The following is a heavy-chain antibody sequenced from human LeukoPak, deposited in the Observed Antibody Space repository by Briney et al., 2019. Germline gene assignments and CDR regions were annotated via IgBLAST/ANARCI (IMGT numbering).Heavy chain of an antibody. Sequence: GSLRLSCAASGFIFSSYSMNWVRQAPGKGLEWVSYISSSSSTIYYADSVKGRFTISRDNAKDSLYLQMNSLRAEDTAVYYCARVLHKRNYDSSVYYGYWGQGTLVTVSS. CDR1: GFIFSSYS. J-gene: IGHJ4*02. CDR2: ISSSSSTI. V-gene: IGHV3-48*01. CDR3: ARVLHKRNYDSSVYYGY. D-gene: IGHD3-22*01.